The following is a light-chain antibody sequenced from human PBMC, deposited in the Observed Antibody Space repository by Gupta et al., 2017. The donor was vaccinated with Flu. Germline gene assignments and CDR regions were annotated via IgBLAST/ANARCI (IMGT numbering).Light chain of an antibody. CDR2: ANK. CDR1: SSNIGTAYD. J-gene: IGLJ2*01. CDR3: QSYDTSLSGVV. Sequence: QSVLTQPPSVSGAPGQRVTISCTGSSSNIGTAYDVPWYQQLPGTAPKLLIYANKNRPSGVPDRFSGSKSGTSASLAITGLQAEDEANYYCQSYDTSLSGVVFGGGTKLTVL. V-gene: IGLV1-40*01.